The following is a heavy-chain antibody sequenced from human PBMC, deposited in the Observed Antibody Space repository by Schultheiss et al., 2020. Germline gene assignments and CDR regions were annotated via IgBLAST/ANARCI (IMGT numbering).Heavy chain of an antibody. J-gene: IGHJ6*03. V-gene: IGHV4-31*03. CDR1: GGSISSGGYY. Sequence: SETLSLTCTVPGGSISSGGYYWSWIRQHPGKGLEWIGYIYYSGRTYYNPSLKSRVTISVDTSKNQFSLKLSSVTATDTAVYYCARATDYYGSGSYYSHYYYYMGVGSEGTTGTVSS. CDR3: ARATDYYGSGSYYSHYYYYMGV. CDR2: IYYSGRT. D-gene: IGHD3-10*01.